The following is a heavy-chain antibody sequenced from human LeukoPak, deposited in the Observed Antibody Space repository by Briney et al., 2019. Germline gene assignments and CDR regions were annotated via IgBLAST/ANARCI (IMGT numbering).Heavy chain of an antibody. CDR3: AREKYSSSWYNYYGMDV. CDR1: GGSISSGGYY. CDR2: IYHSGST. D-gene: IGHD6-13*01. J-gene: IGHJ6*02. V-gene: IGHV4-30-2*01. Sequence: SETLSLTCTVSGGSISSGGYYWSWIRQPPGKGLEWIGYIYHSGSTYYNPSLKSRVTISVDRSKNQFSLKLSSVTAADTAVYYCAREKYSSSWYNYYGMDVWGQGTTVTVSS.